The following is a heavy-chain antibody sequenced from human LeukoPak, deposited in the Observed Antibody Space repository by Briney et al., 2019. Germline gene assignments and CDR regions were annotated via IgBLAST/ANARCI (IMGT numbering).Heavy chain of an antibody. J-gene: IGHJ4*02. Sequence: ASVKVSCKAPGYTFTSYGISWVRQAPGQGLEWMGWISAYNGNTNYAQKLQGRVTMTTDTSTSTAYMELRSLRSDDTAVYYCARARPRYSSSWTFFDYWGQGTLVTVSS. CDR1: GYTFTSYG. V-gene: IGHV1-18*01. CDR3: ARARPRYSSSWTFFDY. CDR2: ISAYNGNT. D-gene: IGHD6-13*01.